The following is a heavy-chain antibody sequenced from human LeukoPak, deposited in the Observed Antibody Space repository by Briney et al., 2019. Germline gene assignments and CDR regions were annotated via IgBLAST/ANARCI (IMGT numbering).Heavy chain of an antibody. D-gene: IGHD5-18*01. V-gene: IGHV4-39*01. Sequence: SETLSLTCTASGGSNSSSSYYWGWIRQPPGKGLEWNGSIYYSGSTYYNPSLKSRLTISVDTSKNQCSLKLSSVTAADTAEYYCARHPSGPSWIQLWLGFDYWGQGTLVTVSS. J-gene: IGHJ4*02. CDR2: IYYSGST. CDR3: ARHPSGPSWIQLWLGFDY. CDR1: GGSNSSSSYY.